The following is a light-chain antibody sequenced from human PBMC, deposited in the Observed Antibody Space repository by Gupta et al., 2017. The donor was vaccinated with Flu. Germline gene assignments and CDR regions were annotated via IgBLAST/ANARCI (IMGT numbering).Light chain of an antibody. V-gene: IGLV2-14*01. Sequence: SALTQPASVSGSPGQSITISCTGTSSDVGGYNYVSWYQQHPGKAPKLMIYEVSNRPSGVSNRVSGSKSGNTASLTISGLQAEDEADYYCSSYTSSSRVFGTGTKVTVL. CDR3: SSYTSSSRV. CDR1: SSDVGGYNY. J-gene: IGLJ1*01. CDR2: EVS.